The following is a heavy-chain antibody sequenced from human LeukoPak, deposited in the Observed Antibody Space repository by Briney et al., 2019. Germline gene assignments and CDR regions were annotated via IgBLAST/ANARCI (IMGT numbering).Heavy chain of an antibody. D-gene: IGHD1-1*01. CDR2: INPNTGDT. CDR3: ARDRRESNWNFFDY. V-gene: IGHV1-2*02. J-gene: IGHJ4*02. Sequence: ASVKVSCKTFGYTFTGNNVHWVRQAPGQGLEWMGWINPNTGDTNYAPKFQGRVTMTSDSSISTAYMELSRLRSDDTAVYYCARDRRESNWNFFDYWGQGTLVTVSS. CDR1: GYTFTGNN.